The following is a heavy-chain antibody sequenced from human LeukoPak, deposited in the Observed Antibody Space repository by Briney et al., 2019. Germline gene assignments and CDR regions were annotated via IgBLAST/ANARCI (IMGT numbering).Heavy chain of an antibody. Sequence: SETLSLTCTVSGGSISSSGYYWGWIRQPPGKGLEWIGSISSGGSTHYIPSLKSRVTISVDTSKNQFSLKLSSVTAADTAVYYCARRSYDGSGYYYVDYWGQGTLVTVSS. D-gene: IGHD3-22*01. J-gene: IGHJ4*02. CDR2: ISSGGST. V-gene: IGHV4-39*01. CDR1: GGSISSSGYY. CDR3: ARRSYDGSGYYYVDY.